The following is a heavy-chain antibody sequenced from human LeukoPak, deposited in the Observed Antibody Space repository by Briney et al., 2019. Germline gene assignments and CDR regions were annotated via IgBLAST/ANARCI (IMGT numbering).Heavy chain of an antibody. CDR3: ARSDGSTLDP. J-gene: IGHJ5*02. D-gene: IGHD2-2*01. CDR1: GGSISSGGYY. V-gene: IGHV4-31*03. Sequence: PSETLSLTCTVSGGSISSGGYYWSWIRQHPGKGLEWIGYIYYSGSTYYNPSLKSRVTISVDTSKNQFSLKLSSVTAADTAVYHCARSDGSTLDPWGQGPLVTVSS. CDR2: IYYSGST.